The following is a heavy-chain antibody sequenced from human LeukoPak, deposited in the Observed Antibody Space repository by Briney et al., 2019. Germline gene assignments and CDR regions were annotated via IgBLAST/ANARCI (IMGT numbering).Heavy chain of an antibody. CDR3: ARIWAYYDYVWGSYPHY. Sequence: ASVKVSCKASGGTFSSYAISWVRQAPGQGLEWMGWINPYTGGTTCAQKFQGRLTMTRDTSISTVYMELSRLTSDDTAVYYCARIWAYYDYVWGSYPHYWGQGTLVTVSP. J-gene: IGHJ4*02. V-gene: IGHV1-2*02. CDR2: INPYTGGT. D-gene: IGHD3-16*02. CDR1: GGTFSSYA.